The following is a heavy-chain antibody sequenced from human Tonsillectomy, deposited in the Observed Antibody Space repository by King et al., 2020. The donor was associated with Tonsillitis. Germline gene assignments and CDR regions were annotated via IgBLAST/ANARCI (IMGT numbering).Heavy chain of an antibody. D-gene: IGHD3-10*01. CDR1: GGTFSSYA. CDR2: IIPIFGTA. V-gene: IGHV1-69*12. Sequence: QLVQSGAEVKKPGSSVKVSCKASGGTFSSYAISWVRQAPGQGLEWMGGIIPIFGTAKYAQKFQGRVTITADESTSTAYMELSSLRSEDTAVYYCARDLGDITMVRGVFGYWGQGTLVTVSS. J-gene: IGHJ4*02. CDR3: ARDLGDITMVRGVFGY.